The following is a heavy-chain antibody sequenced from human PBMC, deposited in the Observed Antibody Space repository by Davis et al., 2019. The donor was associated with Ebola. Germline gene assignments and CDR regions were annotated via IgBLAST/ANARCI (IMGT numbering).Heavy chain of an antibody. J-gene: IGHJ4*02. CDR3: ARGGCSGGSCYSPDY. CDR1: GGSISSSY. V-gene: IGHV4-59*01. Sequence: GSLRLSCTVSGGSISSSYWSWIRQPPGKGLEWIGYIYYSGSTNYTPSLKSRVTISVDTSKNQFSLKLSSVTAADTAVYYCARGGCSGGSCYSPDYWGQGTLVTVSS. CDR2: IYYSGST. D-gene: IGHD2-15*01.